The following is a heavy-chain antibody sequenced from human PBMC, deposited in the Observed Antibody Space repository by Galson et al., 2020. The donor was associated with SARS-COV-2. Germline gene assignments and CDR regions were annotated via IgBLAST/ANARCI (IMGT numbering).Heavy chain of an antibody. Sequence: GGSLRLSCAASGLPFSSFAMDWLRQAPGKGLEWVSTIDGSGARTYYADSVKGRFTISRDNSKNTLYLQLTSLRAEDTAVYYCATDPFTVTSFDYWGQGTLVTVSS. D-gene: IGHD4-4*01. V-gene: IGHV3-23*01. J-gene: IGHJ4*02. CDR1: GLPFSSFA. CDR3: ATDPFTVTSFDY. CDR2: IDGSGART.